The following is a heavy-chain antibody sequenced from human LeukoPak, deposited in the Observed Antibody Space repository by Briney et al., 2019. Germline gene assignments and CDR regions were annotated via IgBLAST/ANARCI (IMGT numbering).Heavy chain of an antibody. D-gene: IGHD3-3*01. CDR2: INTKRGRT. Sequence: GASVRVSCKTSGYSFTDYYIHWVRQAPGQGLEWMGWINTKRGRTSSARKFQGRVTMTRDPSITTVYMDMAWLTSDDTAIYFCAIADFIDAGPYLIGPWGQGTLVTVSS. J-gene: IGHJ5*02. CDR1: GYSFTDYY. CDR3: AIADFIDAGPYLIGP. V-gene: IGHV1-2*02.